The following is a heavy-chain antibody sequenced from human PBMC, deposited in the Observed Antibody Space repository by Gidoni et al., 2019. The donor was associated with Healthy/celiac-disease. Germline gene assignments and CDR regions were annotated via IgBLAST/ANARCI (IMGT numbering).Heavy chain of an antibody. J-gene: IGHJ6*02. CDR3: ARDGDYCSGGSCYSEYYYGMDV. Sequence: QVQLVESGGGVFQPGRSLILSCAASGFTFSSYAMHWVRQAPGKGLEWVAVISYDGSNKYYAESVKGRFTISRDNSKNTLYLQMNSLRAEDTAVYYCARDGDYCSGGSCYSEYYYGMDVWGQGTTVTVSS. CDR2: ISYDGSNK. D-gene: IGHD2-15*01. CDR1: GFTFSSYA. V-gene: IGHV3-30*01.